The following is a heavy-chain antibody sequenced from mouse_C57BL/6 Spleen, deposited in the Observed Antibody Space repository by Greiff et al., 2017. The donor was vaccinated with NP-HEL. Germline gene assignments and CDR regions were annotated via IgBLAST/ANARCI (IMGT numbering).Heavy chain of an antibody. CDR2: IDPNSGGT. CDR1: GYTFTSYW. V-gene: IGHV1-72*01. Sequence: QVQLKQPGAELVKPGASVKLSCKASGYTFTSYWMHWVKQRPGRGLEWIGRIDPNSGGTKYNEKFKSKATLTVDKPSSTAYMQLSSLTSEDSAVYYCARSLLTGSFTRYFDVWGTGTTVTVSS. D-gene: IGHD4-1*01. CDR3: ARSLLTGSFTRYFDV. J-gene: IGHJ1*03.